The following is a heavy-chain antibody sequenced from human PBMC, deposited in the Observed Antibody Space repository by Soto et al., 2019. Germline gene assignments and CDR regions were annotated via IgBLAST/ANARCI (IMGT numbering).Heavy chain of an antibody. Sequence: PGGSLRLSCAASGFTFSSYEMNWVRQAPVKGLEWVSYISSSGSTIYYADSVKGRFTISRDNAKNSLYLQMNSLRAEDTAVYYCARGGAIFGVVPDYWGQGTLVTVSS. CDR2: ISSSGSTI. J-gene: IGHJ4*02. CDR1: GFTFSSYE. CDR3: ARGGAIFGVVPDY. V-gene: IGHV3-48*03. D-gene: IGHD3-3*01.